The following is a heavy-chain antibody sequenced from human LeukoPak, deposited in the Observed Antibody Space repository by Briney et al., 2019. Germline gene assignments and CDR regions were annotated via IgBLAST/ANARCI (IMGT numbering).Heavy chain of an antibody. D-gene: IGHD3-10*01. CDR2: ISSSSSYI. CDR1: GFTFSSYG. CDR3: ASGDITMIRGLPYGMDV. V-gene: IGHV3-21*01. Sequence: GGSLRLSCAASGFTFSSYGMHRVRQAPGKGLEWVSSISSSSSYIYYADSVKGRFTISRDNAKNSLYLQMNSLRAEDTAVYYCASGDITMIRGLPYGMDVWGQGTTVTVSS. J-gene: IGHJ6*02.